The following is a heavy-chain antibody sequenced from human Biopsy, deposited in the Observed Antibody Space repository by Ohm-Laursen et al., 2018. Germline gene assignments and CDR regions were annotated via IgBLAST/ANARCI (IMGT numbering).Heavy chain of an antibody. V-gene: IGHV1-69*04. CDR1: GGIFSRYV. CDR3: ARGGTPVVVPTAVLHSFDI. D-gene: IGHD2-2*01. Sequence: SVKVSCKVSGGIFSRYVMSWVRQAPGQGLEWMGRIIPLLGITNYAERFQGRVTISVDRSTSTAYMELRSLRSDDTSVYYCARGGTPVVVPTAVLHSFDIWGQGTMVTVSS. J-gene: IGHJ3*02. CDR2: IIPLLGIT.